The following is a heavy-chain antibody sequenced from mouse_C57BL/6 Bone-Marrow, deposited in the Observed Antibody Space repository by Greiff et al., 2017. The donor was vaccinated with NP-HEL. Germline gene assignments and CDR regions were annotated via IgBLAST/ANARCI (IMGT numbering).Heavy chain of an antibody. CDR1: GFNIKDDY. CDR2: IDPENGDT. J-gene: IGHJ2*01. D-gene: IGHD1-1*01. Sequence: VQLQQSGAELVRPGASVKLSCTASGFNIKDDYMHWVKQRPEQGLEWIGWIDPENGDTEYASKFPGKDTITADTYCNTAYLQLSSLTSEDPAVYYCTTSITTVPNYFDYWGQGTTLTVSS. CDR3: TTSITTVPNYFDY. V-gene: IGHV14-4*01.